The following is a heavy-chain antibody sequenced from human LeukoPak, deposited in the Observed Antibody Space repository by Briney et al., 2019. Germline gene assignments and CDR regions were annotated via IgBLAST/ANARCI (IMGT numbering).Heavy chain of an antibody. V-gene: IGHV4-39*07. D-gene: IGHD3-22*01. CDR3: ARRRKDYYDSSGWYYFDY. J-gene: IGHJ4*02. CDR1: GGSISSNGYF. Sequence: SETLSLTYTVSGGSISSNGYFWAWIRQSPGKGPDWIGIIDYRGTAFYNPSLKSRVTISVDTSKNQFSLKLSSVTAADTAVYYCARRRKDYYDSSGWYYFDYWGQGTLVTVSS. CDR2: IDYRGTA.